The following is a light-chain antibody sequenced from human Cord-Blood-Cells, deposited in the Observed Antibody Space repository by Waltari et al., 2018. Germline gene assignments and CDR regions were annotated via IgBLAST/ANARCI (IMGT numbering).Light chain of an antibody. Sequence: DIQMTQSPSSLSASVGDRVTLTCRASQSISSYLNWYQQKPGKAPKLLIYAASSLQSGVPSRFSGSGSGTDFTLTISSLQPEDFATDYCQQSYSTPYTFGQGTKLEIK. CDR2: AAS. CDR3: QQSYSTPYT. CDR1: QSISSY. V-gene: IGKV1-39*01. J-gene: IGKJ2*01.